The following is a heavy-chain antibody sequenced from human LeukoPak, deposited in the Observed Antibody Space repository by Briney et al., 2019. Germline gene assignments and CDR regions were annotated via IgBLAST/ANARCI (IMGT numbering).Heavy chain of an antibody. CDR2: INPSGGGT. CDR3: ARDMLAVPSNWFDP. Sequence: GASVKVSCTASGYTFTSYYIHWVRQAPGQGLEWTGVINPSGGGTSYAQKFQGRVTMTRDTSTSTVYMDLRSLRSEDTAVYFCARDMLAVPSNWFDPWGQGTLVTVSS. CDR1: GYTFTSYY. D-gene: IGHD2-8*01. J-gene: IGHJ5*02. V-gene: IGHV1-46*01.